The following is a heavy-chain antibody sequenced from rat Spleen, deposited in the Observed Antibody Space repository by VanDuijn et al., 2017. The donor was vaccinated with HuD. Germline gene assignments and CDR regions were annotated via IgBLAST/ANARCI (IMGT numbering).Heavy chain of an antibody. CDR3: ARHNYGGYPPFDY. CDR2: IIYDGSST. V-gene: IGHV5-7*01. D-gene: IGHD1-11*01. CDR1: GFTFSNYY. Sequence: EVQLVESGGGLVQPGRSLKLSCAASGFTFSNYYMAWVRQAPTKGLEWVATIIYDGSSTYYRDSVKGRFTISRDNAKSTLYLQMDSLRSEDTATYYCARHNYGGYPPFDYWGQGVMVTVSS. J-gene: IGHJ2*01.